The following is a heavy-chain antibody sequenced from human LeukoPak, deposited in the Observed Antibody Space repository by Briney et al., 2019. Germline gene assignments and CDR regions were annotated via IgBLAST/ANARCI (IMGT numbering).Heavy chain of an antibody. CDR2: IKEREKT. V-gene: IGHV4-34*01. Sequence: KPSETLSLTCAVYGGTLSGYYWSWIRQPPGKGLEWIGEIKEREKTNYNPSLKSRVTISIDTPKNQFSLKLSSVTAADTAVYYCAREGLRNVHNPLGYWGQGTLVTVSP. CDR1: GGTLSGYY. CDR3: AREGLRNVHNPLGY. D-gene: IGHD5-24*01. J-gene: IGHJ4*02.